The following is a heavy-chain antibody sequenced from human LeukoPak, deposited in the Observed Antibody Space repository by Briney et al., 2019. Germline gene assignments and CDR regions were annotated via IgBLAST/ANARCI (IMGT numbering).Heavy chain of an antibody. D-gene: IGHD3-22*01. J-gene: IGHJ4*02. CDR2: IYNSEST. V-gene: IGHV4-39*07. CDR3: ASGEPRYSSRIVVGDN. Sequence: PSETLSLTCTVSGGSISSRSYYWGWIRQPPGKGLEWIGSIYNSESTYYNPSLKSRVTISVDTSKNQLSLKVSSVTAADTAVYYCASGEPRYSSRIVVGDNWGQGTLVPVSS. CDR1: GGSISSRSYY.